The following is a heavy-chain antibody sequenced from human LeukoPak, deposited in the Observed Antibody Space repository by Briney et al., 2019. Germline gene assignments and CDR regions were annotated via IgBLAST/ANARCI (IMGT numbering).Heavy chain of an antibody. CDR2: IYSGGST. V-gene: IGHV3-53*01. CDR1: GFTVSSNY. D-gene: IGHD3-22*01. J-gene: IGHJ1*01. CDR3: ARGKYDSSPFLQH. Sequence: QPGGSLRLSCAASGFTVSSNYMSWVRQAPGKGLEWVSVIYSGGSTYYSDSVKGRFTISRDNSKNTLYLQMNSLRAEDTAVYYCARGKYDSSPFLQHWGQGTLVTVSS.